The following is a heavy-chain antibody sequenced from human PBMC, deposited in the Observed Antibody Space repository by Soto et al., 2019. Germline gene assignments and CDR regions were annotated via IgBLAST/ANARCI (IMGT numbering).Heavy chain of an antibody. CDR2: IKSRAGGGTI. V-gene: IGHV3-15*01. CDR1: GFTFSNAW. Sequence: SGGSLRLSCAASGFTFSNAWMSWVRQAPGKGLEWVGRIKSRAGGGTIDYAAPVRGKFTISRDDSKNTLYLQMNSLKTEDTAVYYCTWMGSTSTFDYWGQGALVTVSS. J-gene: IGHJ4*02. CDR3: TWMGSTSTFDY. D-gene: IGHD2-2*03.